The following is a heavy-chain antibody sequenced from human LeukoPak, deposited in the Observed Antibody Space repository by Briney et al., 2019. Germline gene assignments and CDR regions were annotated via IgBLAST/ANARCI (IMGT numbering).Heavy chain of an antibody. J-gene: IGHJ4*02. D-gene: IGHD3-22*01. CDR3: ARDSRPYSSGYYYQTYYFDY. CDR2: IWYDGSNK. V-gene: IGHV3-33*01. Sequence: GGSLRLPCAASGFTFSSYGMHWVRQAPGKGLEWVAVIWYDGSNKYYADSVKGRFTISRDNSKNTLYLQMNSLRAEDTAVYYCARDSRPYSSGYYYQTYYFDYWGQGTLVTVSS. CDR1: GFTFSSYG.